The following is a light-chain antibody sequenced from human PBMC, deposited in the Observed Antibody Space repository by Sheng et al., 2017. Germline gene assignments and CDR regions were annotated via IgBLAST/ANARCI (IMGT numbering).Light chain of an antibody. J-gene: IGLJ1*01. V-gene: IGLV2-14*03. CDR1: SSDVGGYNY. Sequence: QSVLTQPASVSGSPGQSITISCTGTSSDVGGYNYVSWYQQHPGKGPKLMIYDVSNRPSGISNRFSGSKSGNTASLTISGLQFEDEADYYCSSFTTSYTRVFGTGTKVTVL. CDR3: SSFTTSYTRV. CDR2: DVS.